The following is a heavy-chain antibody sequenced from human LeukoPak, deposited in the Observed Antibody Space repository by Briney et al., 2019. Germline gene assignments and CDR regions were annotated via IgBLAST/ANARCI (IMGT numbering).Heavy chain of an antibody. J-gene: IGHJ6*03. CDR1: GGTFSSYA. Sequence: GASVKVSCKASGGTFSSYAISWVRQAPGQGLEWMGGIIPIFGTANYAQKFQGRVTITADGSTSTAYMELSSLRSEDTAVYYCARGRYSSSSGYYYYMDVWGKGTTVTVSS. CDR2: IIPIFGTA. CDR3: ARGRYSSSSGYYYYMDV. D-gene: IGHD6-6*01. V-gene: IGHV1-69*01.